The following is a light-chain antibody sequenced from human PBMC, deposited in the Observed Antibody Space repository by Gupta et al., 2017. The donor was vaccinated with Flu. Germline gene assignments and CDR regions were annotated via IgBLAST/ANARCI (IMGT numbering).Light chain of an antibody. Sequence: EIVMTQSPATLSLSPGERATLSCSASQSVGDKLAWYQQKPGQAPRLLIYDASTRATGIPARFSGSGSGTEFSLTISSLQSEDFAVYYCQHFDDWPLFTFGQGTKLEIK. CDR3: QHFDDWPLFT. J-gene: IGKJ2*01. CDR2: DAS. CDR1: QSVGDK. V-gene: IGKV3-15*01.